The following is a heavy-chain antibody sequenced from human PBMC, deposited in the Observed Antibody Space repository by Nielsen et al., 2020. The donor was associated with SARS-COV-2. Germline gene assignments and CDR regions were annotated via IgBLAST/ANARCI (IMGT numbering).Heavy chain of an antibody. V-gene: IGHV1-3*04. CDR3: ARLRLSHYYDSSGRNDAFDI. J-gene: IGHJ3*02. CDR1: GYTFTAYA. D-gene: IGHD3-22*01. CDR2: INSDSGNT. Sequence: ASVKVSCKASGYTFTAYAIHWVRQDPGQRLEWMGWINSDSGNTKYSQKFRGRVTMTRDTSTSTVYMELSSLRSEDTAVYYCARLRLSHYYDSSGRNDAFDIWGQGTMVTVSS.